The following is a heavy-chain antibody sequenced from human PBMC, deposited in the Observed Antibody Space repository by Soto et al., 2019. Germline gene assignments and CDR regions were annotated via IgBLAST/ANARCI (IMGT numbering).Heavy chain of an antibody. J-gene: IGHJ6*02. D-gene: IGHD3-10*01. CDR2: INWNGGTK. Sequence: PGGSLRLSCVASGFTPDDYAMHWVRQGPGKGLEWVSGINWNGGTKGYADSVKGRFTISRNKANNSLHLEMTSLRPDDTALYYCVKERLLWIGPSFGMGMDVWGQGTTVTVSS. CDR1: GFTPDDYA. CDR3: VKERLLWIGPSFGMGMDV. V-gene: IGHV3-9*02.